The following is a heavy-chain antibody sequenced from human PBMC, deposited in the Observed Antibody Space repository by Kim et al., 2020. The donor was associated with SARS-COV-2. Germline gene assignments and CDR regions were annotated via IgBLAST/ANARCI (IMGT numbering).Heavy chain of an antibody. CDR3: ARASMRYCSSTSCRGTYYYGMDV. CDR2: INTNTGNP. CDR1: GYTFTSYA. Sequence: ASVKVSCKASGYTFTSYAMNWVRQAPGQGLEWMGWINTNTGNPTYAQGFTGRFVFSLDTSVSTAYLQISSLKAEDTAVYYCARASMRYCSSTSCRGTYYYGMDVWGQGTTVTVSS. D-gene: IGHD2-2*01. V-gene: IGHV7-4-1*02. J-gene: IGHJ6*02.